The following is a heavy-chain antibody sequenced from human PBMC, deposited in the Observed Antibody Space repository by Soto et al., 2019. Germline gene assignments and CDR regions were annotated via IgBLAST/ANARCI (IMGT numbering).Heavy chain of an antibody. Sequence: SETLSLTCTVSGGSISSGGYFWSWIRQHPGKGLEWIGYIYYSGSTYYNPSLKSRVTISVDTSKNQFSLKLSSVTAADTAVYYCARVPASHYYDSSGYYYDAFYFDYWGQGTLVTVSS. D-gene: IGHD3-22*01. V-gene: IGHV4-31*03. CDR2: IYYSGST. CDR1: GGSISSGGYF. J-gene: IGHJ4*02. CDR3: ARVPASHYYDSSGYYYDAFYFDY.